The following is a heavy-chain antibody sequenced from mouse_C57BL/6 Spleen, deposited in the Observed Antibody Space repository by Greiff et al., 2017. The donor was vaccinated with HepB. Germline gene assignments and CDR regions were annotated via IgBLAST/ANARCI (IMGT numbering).Heavy chain of an antibody. V-gene: IGHV1-62-2*01. CDR3: ARHEVYSNYVDWFAY. CDR1: GYTFTEYT. J-gene: IGHJ3*01. CDR2: FYPGSGSI. D-gene: IGHD2-5*01. Sequence: QVQLKESGAELVKPGASVKLSCKASGYTFTEYTIHWVKQRSGQGLEWIGWFYPGSGSIKYNEKFKDKATLTADKSSSTVYMELSRLTSEDSAVYFCARHEVYSNYVDWFAYWGQGTLVTVSA.